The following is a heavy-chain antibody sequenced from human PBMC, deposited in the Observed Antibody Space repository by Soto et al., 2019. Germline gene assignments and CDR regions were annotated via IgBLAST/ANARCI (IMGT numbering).Heavy chain of an antibody. CDR3: ARLSIVGAPYYDILTAGLFEY. CDR1: GYSFTSYW. CDR2: ICPGDSDT. J-gene: IGHJ4*02. D-gene: IGHD3-9*01. V-gene: IGHV5-51*01. Sequence: PGESLKISCKGSGYSFTSYWIGWVRQMPGKGLEWMGIICPGDSDTRYSPSFQGQVTISADKSISTAYLQWSSLKASDTAMYYCARLSIVGAPYYDILTAGLFEYWGQGTLVTVSS.